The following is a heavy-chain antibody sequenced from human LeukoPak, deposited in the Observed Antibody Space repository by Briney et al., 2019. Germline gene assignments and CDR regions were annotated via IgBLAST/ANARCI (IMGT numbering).Heavy chain of an antibody. CDR3: AKDYYGSGRLKPGKYNWFDP. V-gene: IGHV4-39*07. J-gene: IGHJ5*02. Sequence: PSETLSLTCIVSGGSISSSSYYWGWIRQPPGKGLEWIGSVYYKGNTYYIPSLKSRVTMSVDTSKNQFSLKLSSVTAADTAVYYCAKDYYGSGRLKPGKYNWFDPWGQGTLVTVSS. CDR1: GGSISSSSYY. D-gene: IGHD3-10*01. CDR2: VYYKGNT.